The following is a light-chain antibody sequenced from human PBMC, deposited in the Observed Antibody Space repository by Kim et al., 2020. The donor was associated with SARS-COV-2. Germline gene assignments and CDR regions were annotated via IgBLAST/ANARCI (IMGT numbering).Light chain of an antibody. CDR2: GAS. J-gene: IGKJ1*01. CDR3: QQYSSSPAT. V-gene: IGKV3-20*01. Sequence: SPGRSATTSGGDRWSFTSNLLAWYQQQPGQAPRLLIYGASSRATGIPDRFSGSGSGTDFTLTITRLEPEDFAVYYCQQYSSSPATFGQGTKVDIK. CDR1: WSFTSNL.